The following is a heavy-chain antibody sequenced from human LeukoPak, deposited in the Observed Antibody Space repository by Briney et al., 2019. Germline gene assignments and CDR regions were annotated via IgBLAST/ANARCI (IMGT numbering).Heavy chain of an antibody. V-gene: IGHV3-48*01. CDR1: GFTFSPYT. CDR3: ARDSSVCEFDV. CDR2: INTGSTTI. J-gene: IGHJ3*01. D-gene: IGHD6-6*01. Sequence: GGSLRLSCAASGFTFSPYTKHWFRQPPGEGLEWVSYINTGSTTIYYADSVKGRFTISRDNARNSLYLHMNSLRAEDTAVYYCARDSSVCEFDVWGQGTMVTVSS.